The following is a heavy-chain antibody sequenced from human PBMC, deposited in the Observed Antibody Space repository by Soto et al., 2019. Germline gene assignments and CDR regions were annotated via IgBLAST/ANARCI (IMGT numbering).Heavy chain of an antibody. CDR3: ASRPGLEGGPFDF. D-gene: IGHD3-16*01. J-gene: IGHJ4*02. V-gene: IGHV1-3*01. Sequence: QVQLVQSGAEVKEPGASVKVSCKASGYTFTTQPIHWVRQAPGQRLEWMGWINPGNGNTEYSQKFHGRVIITRDTSARTASMELSSLRSEDAAVYYCASRPGLEGGPFDFLGQGTLVTVSS. CDR2: INPGNGNT. CDR1: GYTFTTQP.